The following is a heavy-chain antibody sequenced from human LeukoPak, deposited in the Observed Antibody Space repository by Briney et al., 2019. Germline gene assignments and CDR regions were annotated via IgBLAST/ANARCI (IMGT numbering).Heavy chain of an antibody. CDR1: GFTVSTSV. CDR3: TRMAWRSRPFDY. D-gene: IGHD2-2*01. J-gene: IGHJ4*02. Sequence: PGGSLRLSCAASGFTVSTSVMHWVRQAPGKGLDWAAIISFDGTTKYYADSVKGRFTISRDSAKNSLYLQMNSLRAEDTAVYYCTRMAWRSRPFDYWGQGTLVTVSS. CDR2: ISFDGTTK. V-gene: IGHV3-30*03.